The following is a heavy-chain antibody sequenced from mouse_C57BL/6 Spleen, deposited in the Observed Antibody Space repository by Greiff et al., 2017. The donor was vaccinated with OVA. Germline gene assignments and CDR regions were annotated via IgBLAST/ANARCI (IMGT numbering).Heavy chain of an antibody. V-gene: IGHV1-59*01. D-gene: IGHD1-1*01. CDR2: IDPSDSYT. CDR3: ARRDGSLYYFDY. Sequence: QVQLQQPGAELVRPGTSVKLSCKASGYTFTSYWMHWVKQRPGQGLEWIGVIDPSDSYTNYNQKFKGKATLTVDTSSSTAYMQLSSLTSEDSAVYYCARRDGSLYYFDYWGQGTTRTVSS. J-gene: IGHJ2*01. CDR1: GYTFTSYW.